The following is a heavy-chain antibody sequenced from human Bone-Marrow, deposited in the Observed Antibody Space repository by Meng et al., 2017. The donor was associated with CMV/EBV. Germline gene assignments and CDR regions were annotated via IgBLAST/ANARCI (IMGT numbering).Heavy chain of an antibody. CDR2: ISSSGSTI. J-gene: IGHJ4*02. D-gene: IGHD6-13*01. Sequence: GGSLRLSCAASGFTFSTYAMHWVRQAPGKGLEWVSYISSSGSTIYYADSVKGRFTISRDNAKNSLYLQMNSLRAEDTAVYYCARIAAAGFDYWGQGTLVTVSS. V-gene: IGHV3-48*04. CDR1: GFTFSTYA. CDR3: ARIAAAGFDY.